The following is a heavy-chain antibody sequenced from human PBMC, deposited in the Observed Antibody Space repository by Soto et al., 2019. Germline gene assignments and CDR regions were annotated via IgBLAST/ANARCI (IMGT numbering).Heavy chain of an antibody. CDR2: IYWDDDK. CDR3: AHINGDSSVWYPTQGLFDY. CDR1: GFSLTTSAVG. Sequence: QITLKESGPTLVKPTQTLTLTCTFSGFSLTTSAVGVGWIRQPPGKALEWLALIYWDDDKRYSPSLKSRLTITKDTSKDQVVLIMTNMDPVDTATYYCAHINGDSSVWYPTQGLFDYWGQGTLVTVSS. J-gene: IGHJ4*02. V-gene: IGHV2-5*02. D-gene: IGHD6-19*01.